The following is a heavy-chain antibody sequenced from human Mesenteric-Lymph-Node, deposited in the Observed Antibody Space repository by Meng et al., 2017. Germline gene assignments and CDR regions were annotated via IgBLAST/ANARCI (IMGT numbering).Heavy chain of an antibody. V-gene: IGHV6-1*02. CDR1: GDSVSSNSAA. Sequence: QAQLQQHGPGLVKPSQTHYPPRALSGDSVSSNSAAWNWIRQSPSRGLEWLGRTYYRSKYYNDYALSVKSRITINPDTSKNQFSLQLNSVTPEDTAIYYCARDWGDVRGGFDFWGQGTLVTVSS. CDR3: ARDWGDVRGGFDF. J-gene: IGHJ4*02. CDR2: TYYRSKYYN. D-gene: IGHD3-10*02.